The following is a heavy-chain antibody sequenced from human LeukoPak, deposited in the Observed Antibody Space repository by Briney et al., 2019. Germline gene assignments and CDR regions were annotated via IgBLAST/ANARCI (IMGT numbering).Heavy chain of an antibody. D-gene: IGHD6-13*01. V-gene: IGHV4-4*07. CDR2: IYTSGST. Sequence: SETLSLTCTVSGGSISSYYWSWIRQPAGKGLEWIGRIYTSGSTNYNPSLKSRVTMSVDTSKNQFSLKLSSVTAADTAVYYCASSAAGRIAAAGRYYYYYYMDVWGKGTTVTVSS. CDR1: GGSISSYY. CDR3: ASSAAGRIAAAGRYYYYYYMDV. J-gene: IGHJ6*03.